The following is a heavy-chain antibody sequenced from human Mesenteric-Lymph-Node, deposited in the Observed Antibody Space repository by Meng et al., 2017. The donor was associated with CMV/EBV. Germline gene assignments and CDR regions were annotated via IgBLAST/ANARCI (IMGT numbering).Heavy chain of an antibody. Sequence: SVKVSCKASGYTLTDYYLHWVRQAPGQGLEWMGRIIPILGIANYAQKFQGRVTITADKSTSTAYMELSSLRSEYTAVYYCAREGGEVLSWWVDPWGQGTLVTVSS. CDR1: GYTLTDYY. V-gene: IGHV1-69*04. CDR3: AREGGEVLSWWVDP. J-gene: IGHJ5*02. CDR2: IIPILGIA. D-gene: IGHD3-16*01.